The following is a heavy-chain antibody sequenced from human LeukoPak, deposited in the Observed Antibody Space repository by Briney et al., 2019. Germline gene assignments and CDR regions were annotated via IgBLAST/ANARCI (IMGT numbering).Heavy chain of an antibody. CDR2: IYYSGST. Sequence: SETLSLTCAVSGGSISSSNWWSWVRQPPGKGLEWIGYIYYSGSTNYNPSLKSRVTISVDTSKNQFSLKLSSVTAADTAVYYCARGDPGAYGQWLTVDYWGQGTLVTVSS. CDR1: GGSISSSNW. CDR3: ARGDPGAYGQWLTVDY. V-gene: IGHV4-4*02. J-gene: IGHJ4*02. D-gene: IGHD6-19*01.